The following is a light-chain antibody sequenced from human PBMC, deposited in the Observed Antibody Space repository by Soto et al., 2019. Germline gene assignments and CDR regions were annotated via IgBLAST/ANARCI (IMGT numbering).Light chain of an antibody. Sequence: DLQMTQSPSTLSASVGDRVTITCRASQSISSWLAWYQKKPGKAPNLLIYKTSSLESGVPSRFSGSGSGTEFTLAVNSLQPDDFATYYCQQYDSYHLTFGGGTQVEIK. CDR1: QSISSW. J-gene: IGKJ4*01. CDR3: QQYDSYHLT. V-gene: IGKV1-5*03. CDR2: KTS.